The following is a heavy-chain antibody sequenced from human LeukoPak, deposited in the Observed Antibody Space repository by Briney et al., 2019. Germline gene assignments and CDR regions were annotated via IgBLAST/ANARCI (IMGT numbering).Heavy chain of an antibody. J-gene: IGHJ4*02. V-gene: IGHV3-7*03. Sequence: GGSLRLSCAASGFAFHNYWMSWVRQAPGKGLEWVANIKVDGSEEYYVDSVKGRFTISRDNAKSSLYLQMNSLRAEDTAVYYCARKADSSGSGDYWGQGTLVTVSS. CDR1: GFAFHNYW. CDR3: ARKADSSGSGDY. D-gene: IGHD3-22*01. CDR2: IKVDGSEE.